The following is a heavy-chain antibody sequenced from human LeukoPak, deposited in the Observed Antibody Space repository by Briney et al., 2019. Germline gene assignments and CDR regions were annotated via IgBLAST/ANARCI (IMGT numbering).Heavy chain of an antibody. V-gene: IGHV1-69*05. D-gene: IGHD3-9*01. Sequence: SVKVSCKASGGTFSSYAISWVRQAPGQGLEWMGGIIPIFGTANYAQKFQGRVTITTDESTSTAYMELNSLRSEDTAVYYCARGGIDYDILTGYSWQWFDPWGQGTLVTVSS. CDR2: IIPIFGTA. J-gene: IGHJ5*02. CDR3: ARGGIDYDILTGYSWQWFDP. CDR1: GGTFSSYA.